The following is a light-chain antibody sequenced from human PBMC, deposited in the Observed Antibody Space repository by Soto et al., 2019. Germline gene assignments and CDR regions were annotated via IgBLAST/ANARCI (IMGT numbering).Light chain of an antibody. CDR3: QQYGTSPQT. Sequence: EIVRTQSPATLSVSPGERFPLSCMASQIVSSYLAWYQQKPGQAPGLLIYDTSTRASGVPDRFSGSGSGTEFTLTISRLEPEDFAVYYCQQYGTSPQTVGPGTQVDIK. CDR2: DTS. V-gene: IGKV3-20*01. J-gene: IGKJ1*01. CDR1: QIVSSY.